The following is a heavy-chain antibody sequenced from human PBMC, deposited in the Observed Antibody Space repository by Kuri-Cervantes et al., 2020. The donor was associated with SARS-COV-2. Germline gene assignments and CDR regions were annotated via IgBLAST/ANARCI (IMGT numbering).Heavy chain of an antibody. CDR1: GFTFSNAW. V-gene: IGHV3-49*04. CDR2: IRSKAYGGTT. J-gene: IGHJ4*02. CDR3: SRLMYGSGSYYPLSY. Sequence: GESLKISCAASGFTFSNAWMSWVRQAPGKGLEWVGFIRSKAYGGTTEYAASVKGRFTISRDDSKSIAYLQMNSLKTEDTAVYYCSRLMYGSGSYYPLSYWGQGTLVTVSS. D-gene: IGHD3-10*01.